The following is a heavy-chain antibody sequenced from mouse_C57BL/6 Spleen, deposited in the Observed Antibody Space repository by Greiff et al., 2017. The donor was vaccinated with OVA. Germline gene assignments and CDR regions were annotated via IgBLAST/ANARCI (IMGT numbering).Heavy chain of an antibody. CDR2: ISYDGSN. J-gene: IGHJ4*01. Sequence: EVQRVESGPGLVKPSQSLSLTCSVTGYSITSGYYWNWIRQFPGNKLEWMGYISYDGSNNYNPSLKNRISITRDTSKNQFFLKLNSVTTEDTATYYCARVMGYYAMDYWGQGTSVTVSS. CDR1: GYSITSGYY. CDR3: ARVMGYYAMDY. D-gene: IGHD2-3*01. V-gene: IGHV3-6*01.